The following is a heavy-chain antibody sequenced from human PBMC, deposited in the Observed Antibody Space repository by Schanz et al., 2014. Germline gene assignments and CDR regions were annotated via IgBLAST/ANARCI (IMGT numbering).Heavy chain of an antibody. D-gene: IGHD1-1*01. CDR2: TGPYGKTI. CDR1: GFSVGNKY. Sequence: DVQLLESGGGLVQPGGSLRLSCAASGFSVGNKYMNWVRQAPGKGPEWISYTGPYGKTIYYADSVKGRFTLYRDNAKDSLFLQMNSLRAEDTALYYCVRDRRNADLDYWGQGTLVTVSS. J-gene: IGHJ4*02. CDR3: VRDRRNADLDY. V-gene: IGHV3-48*01.